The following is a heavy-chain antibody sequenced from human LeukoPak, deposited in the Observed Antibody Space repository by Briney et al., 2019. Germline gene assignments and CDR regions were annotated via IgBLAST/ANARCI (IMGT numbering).Heavy chain of an antibody. V-gene: IGHV3-33*01. J-gene: IGHJ4*02. CDR2: IWYDGSNK. CDR1: GFTFSSYG. D-gene: IGHD2-21*01. CDR3: AARGDALDY. Sequence: GRSLRLSCAASGFTFSSYGMHWVRQAPGKGLEWVAVIWYDGSNKYYADSVKGRFTISRDNSKNTLYLQMNSLRAENTAVYYCAARGDALDYWAREPWSPSPQ.